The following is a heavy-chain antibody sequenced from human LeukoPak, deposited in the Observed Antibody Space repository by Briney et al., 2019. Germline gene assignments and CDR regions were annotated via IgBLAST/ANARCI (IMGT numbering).Heavy chain of an antibody. V-gene: IGHV3-33*01. CDR1: GFIFSRYD. J-gene: IGHJ4*02. D-gene: IGHD5-24*01. CDR3: ARGDGYKGDFDY. Sequence: GTSLRLSCVASGFIFSRYDMHWVRQAPGKGLEWVALIWHDGSKTHYADSVKGRFTISRDDSKSTLYVQMNSLRVEDTAVYYCARGDGYKGDFDYWGQGTLVTVSS. CDR2: IWHDGSKT.